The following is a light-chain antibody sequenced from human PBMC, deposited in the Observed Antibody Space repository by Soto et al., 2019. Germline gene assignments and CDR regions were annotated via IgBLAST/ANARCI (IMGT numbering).Light chain of an antibody. CDR1: QNINNY. CDR2: DAS. Sequence: DIQMTKSPSSLSASVGDRVTITCLASQNINNYLNWYQQKPGRAPKLLIYDASNLEAGVPSRFRGSGSGTDFTFTISRLQPEDIATYYCQQYNSYSKTFGQGTKVDIK. V-gene: IGKV1-33*01. CDR3: QQYNSYSKT. J-gene: IGKJ1*01.